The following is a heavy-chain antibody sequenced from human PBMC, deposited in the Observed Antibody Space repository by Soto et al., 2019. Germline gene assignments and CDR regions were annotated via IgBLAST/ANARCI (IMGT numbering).Heavy chain of an antibody. CDR3: ARGSYYDFWSGYYTRYDSSGYDAFDI. D-gene: IGHD3-3*01. J-gene: IGHJ3*02. Sequence: QVQLVQSGAEVKKPGASVKVSCKASGYTFTGYYMHWVRQAPGQGLEWMGWINPNSGGTNYAQKFQGWVTMTRDTSISTAYMELSRLRSDDTAVYYCARGSYYDFWSGYYTRYDSSGYDAFDIWGQGTMVTVSS. CDR1: GYTFTGYY. CDR2: INPNSGGT. V-gene: IGHV1-2*04.